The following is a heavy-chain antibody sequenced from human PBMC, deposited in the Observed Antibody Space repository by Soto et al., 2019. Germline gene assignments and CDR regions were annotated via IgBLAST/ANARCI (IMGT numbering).Heavy chain of an antibody. Sequence: SETLSLTCAVYGGSFSGYYWSWIRQPPGKGLEWIGEINHSGSTNYNPSLKSRVTISVDTSKNQFSLKLSSVTAAETAVYYCARCPSDIVVVPAARYYYYYMDVWGKGTTVTVSS. V-gene: IGHV4-34*01. D-gene: IGHD2-2*01. CDR2: INHSGST. CDR1: GGSFSGYY. J-gene: IGHJ6*03. CDR3: ARCPSDIVVVPAARYYYYYMDV.